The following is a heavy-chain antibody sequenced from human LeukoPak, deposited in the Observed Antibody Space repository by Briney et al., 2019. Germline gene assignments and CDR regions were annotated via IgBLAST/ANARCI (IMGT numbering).Heavy chain of an antibody. Sequence: PGGSLRLSCAASGFTFTNYAMSWVRQAPGKGLEWVSSIRGRGSSKYFADSVKGRITISRDNSKNTLYLQMNSLRAEDTAVYYCAEDSLYYYGSGSTIFDYWGQGTLVTVSS. D-gene: IGHD3-10*01. V-gene: IGHV3-23*01. J-gene: IGHJ4*02. CDR3: AEDSLYYYGSGSTIFDY. CDR1: GFTFTNYA. CDR2: IRGRGSSK.